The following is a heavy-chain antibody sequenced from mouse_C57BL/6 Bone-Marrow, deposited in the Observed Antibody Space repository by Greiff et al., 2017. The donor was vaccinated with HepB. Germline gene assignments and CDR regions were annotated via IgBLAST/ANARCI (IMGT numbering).Heavy chain of an antibody. V-gene: IGHV1-82*01. CDR1: GYAFSSSW. J-gene: IGHJ2*01. CDR3: AGLYYYGSSYPYYFDY. CDR2: IYPGDGDT. D-gene: IGHD1-1*01. Sequence: VQLQQSGPELVKPGASVKISCKASGYAFSSSWMNWVKQRPGKGLEWIGRIYPGDGDTNYNGKFKGKATLTADKSSSTAYMQLSSLTSEDSAVYFCAGLYYYGSSYPYYFDYWGQGTTLTVSS.